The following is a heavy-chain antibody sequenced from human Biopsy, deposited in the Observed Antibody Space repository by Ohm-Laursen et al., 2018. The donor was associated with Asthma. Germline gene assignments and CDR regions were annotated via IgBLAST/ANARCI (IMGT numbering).Heavy chain of an antibody. Sequence: SLRLSCAAAGFTFSNYGMHWVRQAPGKGLDWVAVISFDGSNKNYTDSVKGRFTISRDNSRNTLHLQMSSLRAEDTAVYYCAKDVFPGWELRRGPDYWGQGTLVTVSS. CDR2: ISFDGSNK. CDR1: GFTFSNYG. D-gene: IGHD1-26*01. V-gene: IGHV3-30*18. J-gene: IGHJ4*02. CDR3: AKDVFPGWELRRGPDY.